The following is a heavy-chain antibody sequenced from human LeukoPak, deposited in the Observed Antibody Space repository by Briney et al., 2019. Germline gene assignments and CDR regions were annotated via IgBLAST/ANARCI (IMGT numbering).Heavy chain of an antibody. CDR2: INPDGSQK. Sequence: GGSLRLSCEASGFTFSGNWTSWVRQAPGKGLEWVASINPDGSQKLYVDSVKGRFTISRDNTKGSLYLQMNSLGAEDTAMYYCAKLLGTATTYDSWGQGTRVTVSS. CDR1: GFTFSGNW. J-gene: IGHJ4*02. CDR3: AKLLGTATTYDS. D-gene: IGHD5-24*01. V-gene: IGHV3-7*01.